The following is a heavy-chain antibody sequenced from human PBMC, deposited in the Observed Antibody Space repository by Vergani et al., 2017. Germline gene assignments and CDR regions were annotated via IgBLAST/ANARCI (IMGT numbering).Heavy chain of an antibody. CDR3: ARMGLYDSSGYYYDAFDI. CDR2: IYTSGST. J-gene: IGHJ3*02. Sequence: QVQLQESGPGLVKPSQTLSLTCTVSGGSISSGSYYWSWIRQPAGKGLEWIGRIYTSGSTNYNPSLKSRVTISVDTSKNQFSLKLHSVTAADTAVYYCARMGLYDSSGYYYDAFDIWGQGTMVTVSS. D-gene: IGHD3-22*01. CDR1: GGSISSGSYY. V-gene: IGHV4-61*02.